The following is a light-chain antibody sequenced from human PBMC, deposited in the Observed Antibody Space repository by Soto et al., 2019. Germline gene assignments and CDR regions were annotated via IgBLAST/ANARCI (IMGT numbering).Light chain of an antibody. V-gene: IGKV3D-20*02. CDR1: QSVRGSY. Sequence: EIVLSQYPGILSLSPGERATLSCRASQSVRGSYLAWYQQKPGQAPRLLIYDASNRATGIPARFSASRSGTDFTLTISSLEPEDFAVYYCQQRSNWITFGQGTRLAIK. J-gene: IGKJ5*01. CDR2: DAS. CDR3: QQRSNWIT.